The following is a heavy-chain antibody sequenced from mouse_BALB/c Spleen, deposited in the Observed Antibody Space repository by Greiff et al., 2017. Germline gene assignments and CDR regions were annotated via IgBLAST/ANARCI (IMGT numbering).Heavy chain of an antibody. CDR3: ARGDYGIFYAMDY. CDR2: INPYNGDT. Sequence: EVQLQQSGPELVKPGASVKISCKASGYSFTGYFMNWVMQSHGKSLEWIGRINPYNGDTFYNQKFKGKATLTVDKSSSTAHMELRSLASEDSAVYYCARGDYGIFYAMDYWGQGTSVTVSS. D-gene: IGHD2-1*01. V-gene: IGHV1-20*02. J-gene: IGHJ4*01. CDR1: GYSFTGYF.